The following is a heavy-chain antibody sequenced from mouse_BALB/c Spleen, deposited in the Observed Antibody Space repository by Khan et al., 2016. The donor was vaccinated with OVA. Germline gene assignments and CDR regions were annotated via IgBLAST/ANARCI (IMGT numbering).Heavy chain of an antibody. CDR2: IAPANGNT. CDR1: GFNIKDTY. D-gene: IGHD2-3*01. Sequence: IQLVQSGAELVKPGASVKLSCTASGFNIKDTYVHWVKERPEQGLEWIGRIAPANGNTEYDPKFQGKATITADTSSNTSYLQLSSLTSEDSAVYYCVHPSYDPRIFDVWGAGTTVTVSS. CDR3: VHPSYDPRIFDV. J-gene: IGHJ1*01. V-gene: IGHV14-3*02.